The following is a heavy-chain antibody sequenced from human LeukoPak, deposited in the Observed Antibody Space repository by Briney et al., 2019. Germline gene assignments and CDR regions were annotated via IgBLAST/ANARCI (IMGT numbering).Heavy chain of an antibody. CDR1: GGTFSSYA. CDR2: IIPIFGTA. J-gene: IGHJ3*02. CDR3: ARETRSPYYDSSGYSRDAFDI. D-gene: IGHD3-22*01. Sequence: SVKVSCKASGGTFSSYAISWVRQAPGQGLEWMGGIIPIFGTANYAQKFQGRVTITADKSTSTAYMELSSLRSEDTAVYYCARETRSPYYDSSGYSRDAFDIWGQGTMVTVSS. V-gene: IGHV1-69*06.